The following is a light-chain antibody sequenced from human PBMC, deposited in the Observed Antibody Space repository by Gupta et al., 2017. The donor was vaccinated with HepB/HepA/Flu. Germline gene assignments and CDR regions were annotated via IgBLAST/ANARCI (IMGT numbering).Light chain of an antibody. Sequence: EVVLTQSPATLCLSPGERATLSCRASQSVSSYLAWYQQKPGQAPRLLIYDASNRATGIPARFSGSGSGKDFTLTISSLEPEDSAVYYCQQSSNWLTFGGGTKVEIK. V-gene: IGKV3-11*01. CDR3: QQSSNWLT. J-gene: IGKJ4*01. CDR1: QSVSSY. CDR2: DAS.